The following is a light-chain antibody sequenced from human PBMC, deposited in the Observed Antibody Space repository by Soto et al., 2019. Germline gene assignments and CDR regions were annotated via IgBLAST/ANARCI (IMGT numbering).Light chain of an antibody. V-gene: IGKV3-11*01. Sequence: EIVLTQSPATLSLSPGERATLSCSASQSVSSYLACYQQKPGQAPRLLIYDASNRATGIPARFSGSGSGTDVSLNNRRLQPEDFEVYYCQQRTNGSPGGTFGGGTKVEIK. CDR1: QSVSSY. J-gene: IGKJ4*01. CDR2: DAS. CDR3: QQRTNGSPGGT.